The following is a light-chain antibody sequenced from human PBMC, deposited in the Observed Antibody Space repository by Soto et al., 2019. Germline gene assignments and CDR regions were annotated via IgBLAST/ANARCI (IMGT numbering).Light chain of an antibody. Sequence: QSVLTQPPSASGTPGQRVTISCSGSSSNIGSNYVFWYQHLPGTAPKLLIYRNNQRPSGVPDRFSGSKSGTSASLAISGLGSEDETDYYCAAWDDSLRGVVFGGGTKLTVL. CDR3: AAWDDSLRGVV. CDR1: SSNIGSNY. V-gene: IGLV1-47*01. J-gene: IGLJ2*01. CDR2: RNN.